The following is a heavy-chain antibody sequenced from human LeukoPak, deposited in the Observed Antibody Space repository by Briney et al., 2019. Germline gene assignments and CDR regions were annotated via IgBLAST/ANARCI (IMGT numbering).Heavy chain of an antibody. CDR3: ARDPRAMVRGVDAFDI. V-gene: IGHV3-66*02. CDR2: IYSGGST. CDR1: GFTVSSNY. Sequence: PGGSLRLSCAASGFTVSSNYMSWVRQAPGKGLEWVSIIYSGGSTYYADSVKGRFTISRDNSKNTLYLQVNSLRAEDTAVYYCARDPRAMVRGVDAFDIWGQGTMVTVSP. D-gene: IGHD3-10*01. J-gene: IGHJ3*02.